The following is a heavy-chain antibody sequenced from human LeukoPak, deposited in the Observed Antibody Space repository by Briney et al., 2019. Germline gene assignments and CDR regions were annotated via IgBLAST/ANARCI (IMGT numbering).Heavy chain of an antibody. D-gene: IGHD4-17*01. Sequence: GGSLRLSCAASGFTFSSYGMHWVRQAPGKGLEWVAVIWYDGSNKYYADSVKGRFTISRDNSKNTLYLQMNSLRAEDTAVYYCARDWSNYNYGDLDAFYIWGQGTMVTVSS. CDR2: IWYDGSNK. CDR3: ARDWSNYNYGDLDAFYI. CDR1: GFTFSSYG. J-gene: IGHJ3*02. V-gene: IGHV3-33*01.